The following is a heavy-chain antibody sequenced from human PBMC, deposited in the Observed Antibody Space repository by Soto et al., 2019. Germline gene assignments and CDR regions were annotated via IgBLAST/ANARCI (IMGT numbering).Heavy chain of an antibody. Sequence: GGSLRLSCAASGFTFSRYAMSWVRQAPGNGLEWVSAISNSGGGTYYADSVRGRFTISRDNSKNTLYIQMNSLRAENTAVYYCAKGTKSDSSGPPDDFDIRGQGTFVTVSS. J-gene: IGHJ3*02. CDR1: GFTFSRYA. CDR2: ISNSGGGT. V-gene: IGHV3-23*01. CDR3: AKGTKSDSSGPPDDFDI. D-gene: IGHD3-22*01.